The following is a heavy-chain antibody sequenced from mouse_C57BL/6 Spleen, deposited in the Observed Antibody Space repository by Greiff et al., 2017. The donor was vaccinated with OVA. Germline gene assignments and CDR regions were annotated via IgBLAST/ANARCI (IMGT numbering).Heavy chain of an antibody. CDR1: GYTFTSYW. D-gene: IGHD2-3*01. V-gene: IGHV1-52*01. Sequence: QVQLQQPGAELVRPGSSVKLSCKASGYTFTSYWMHWVKQRPIQGLEWIGNIDPSDSETHYNQKFKDKATLTVDKSSSTAYMQLSSLTSEDSAVYYCARSEGYYGCCAMDYWGQGTSVTVSS. CDR2: IDPSDSET. J-gene: IGHJ4*01. CDR3: ARSEGYYGCCAMDY.